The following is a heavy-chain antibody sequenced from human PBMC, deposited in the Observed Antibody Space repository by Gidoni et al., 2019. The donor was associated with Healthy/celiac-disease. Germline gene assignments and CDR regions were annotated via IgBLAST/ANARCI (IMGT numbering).Heavy chain of an antibody. Sequence: QVQLVQSGAEVKKPGSSVKVSCKASGGTFSSYALSWVRQAPGQGLEWMGGIIPIFGTANYAQKFQGRVTITADESTSTAYMELSSLRSEDTAVYYCASFPTHCSSTSCYANYYYGMDVWGQGTTVTVSS. D-gene: IGHD2-2*01. CDR2: IIPIFGTA. J-gene: IGHJ6*02. CDR3: ASFPTHCSSTSCYANYYYGMDV. CDR1: GGTFSSYA. V-gene: IGHV1-69*01.